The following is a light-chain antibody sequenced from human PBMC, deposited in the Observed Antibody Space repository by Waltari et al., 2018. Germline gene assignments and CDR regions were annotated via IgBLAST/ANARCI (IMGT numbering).Light chain of an antibody. CDR3: QAWASSNYV. CDR1: NLGAKY. CDR2: QDT. J-gene: IGLJ1*01. Sequence: SYVLTQSPSVSVSPGQTVTITCSGDNLGAKYVSWYQQKPGQPPVLVIFQDTKRPSGIPARFSGSMSGDTATLTIGGTQPVDEADYFCQAWASSNYVFASGTKVTVL. V-gene: IGLV3-1*01.